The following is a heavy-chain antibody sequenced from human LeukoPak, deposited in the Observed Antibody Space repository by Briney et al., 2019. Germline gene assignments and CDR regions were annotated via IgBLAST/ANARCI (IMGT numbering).Heavy chain of an antibody. Sequence: ASVKVSCKASGGTFSSYAISWVRQAPGQGLEWMGRIIPIPGIANYAQKFQGRVTITADKSTSTAYMELSSLGSEDTAVYYCARGLAYCGGDCTDWGQGTLVTVSS. CDR2: IIPIPGIA. CDR3: ARGLAYCGGDCTD. J-gene: IGHJ4*02. CDR1: GGTFSSYA. D-gene: IGHD2-21*02. V-gene: IGHV1-69*04.